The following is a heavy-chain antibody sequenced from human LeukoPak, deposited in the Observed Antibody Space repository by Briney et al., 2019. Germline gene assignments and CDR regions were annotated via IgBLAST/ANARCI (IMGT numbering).Heavy chain of an antibody. D-gene: IGHD6-19*01. Sequence: RGSLRLSCAASGFTFSSYGMNWVRQAPGKGLEWVSSISGISSYIDYADSVKGRFTISRDNARKSLYLQMNSLRVEDTAVYYCARVEGSSGPKDYWGQGTLVTVSS. CDR1: GFTFSSYG. V-gene: IGHV3-21*01. CDR3: ARVEGSSGPKDY. CDR2: ISGISSYI. J-gene: IGHJ4*02.